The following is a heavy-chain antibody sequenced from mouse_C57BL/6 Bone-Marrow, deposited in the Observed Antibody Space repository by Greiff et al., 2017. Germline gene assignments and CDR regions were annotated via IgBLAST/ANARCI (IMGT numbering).Heavy chain of an antibody. V-gene: IGHV2-2*01. CDR3: AREVEGDYYAMDY. J-gene: IGHJ4*01. Sequence: VKLVESGPGLVQPSQSLSITCTVSGFSLTSYGVHWVRQSPGKGLEWLGVIWSGGSTDYNAAFISRLSISKDNSNSQFFFRMNRLQGDDTAIYYCAREVEGDYYAMDYWGQGTSVTVSS. CDR1: GFSLTSYG. D-gene: IGHD1-1*01. CDR2: IWSGGST.